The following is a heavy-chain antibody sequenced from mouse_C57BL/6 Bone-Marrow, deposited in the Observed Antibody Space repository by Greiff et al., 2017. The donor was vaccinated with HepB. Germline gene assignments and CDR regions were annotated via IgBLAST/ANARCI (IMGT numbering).Heavy chain of an antibody. CDR1: GYTFTSYW. CDR2: IHPNSGST. J-gene: IGHJ4*01. V-gene: IGHV1-64*01. Sequence: VQLQQPGAELVKPGASVKLSCKASGYTFTSYWMHWVKQRPGQGLEWIGMIHPNSGSTNYNEKFKSKATLTVDKSSSTAYMQLSSLTSEDSAVYYCASAYSYYAMDYWGQGTSVTVSS. CDR3: ASAYSYYAMDY. D-gene: IGHD2-10*01.